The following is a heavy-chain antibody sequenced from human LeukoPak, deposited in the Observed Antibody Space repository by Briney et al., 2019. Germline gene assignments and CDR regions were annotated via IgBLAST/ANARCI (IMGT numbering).Heavy chain of an antibody. D-gene: IGHD4-17*01. CDR3: TRMTTGHDY. V-gene: IGHV4-34*01. CDR1: GVSFNDYY. CDR2: INHSGYT. Sequence: PSETLSLTCAVSGVSFNDYYWSWVRQTPGKGLEWIGEINHSGYTNDSPSLKSRVTLSIDTSRKQFSLNLRSVTVADTGIYYCTRMTTGHDYWGQGALVTVSS. J-gene: IGHJ4*02.